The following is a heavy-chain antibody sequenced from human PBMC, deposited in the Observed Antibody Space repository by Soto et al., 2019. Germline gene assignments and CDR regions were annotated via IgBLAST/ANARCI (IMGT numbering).Heavy chain of an antibody. CDR1: GYSFTSYW. D-gene: IGHD2-2*01. V-gene: IGHV5-51*01. CDR2: IYPGDSDT. CDR3: ARHGIVVVPAAYYYYGMDV. Sequence: ESLKISCKGSGYSFTSYWIGWVRQMPGKGLEWMGIIYPGDSDTRYSPSFQGQVTISADKSISTAYLQWSSLKASDTAMYYCARHGIVVVPAAYYYYGMDVWGQGTTVTVSS. J-gene: IGHJ6*02.